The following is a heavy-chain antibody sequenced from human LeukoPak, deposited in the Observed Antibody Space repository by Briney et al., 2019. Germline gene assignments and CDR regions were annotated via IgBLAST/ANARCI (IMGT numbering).Heavy chain of an antibody. CDR1: GYTFTGYS. CDR3: ASQVPTIVVVPAYDAFDI. CDR2: INPNSGGT. V-gene: IGHV1-2*02. J-gene: IGHJ3*02. Sequence: ASVKVSCKASGYTFTGYSVHWVRQAPGQGLEWMGWINPNSGGTKYALKFQGRVTMTRDTSISTAYMELSRLRSDDTAVYYCASQVPTIVVVPAYDAFDIWGQGTMVTVSS. D-gene: IGHD2-2*01.